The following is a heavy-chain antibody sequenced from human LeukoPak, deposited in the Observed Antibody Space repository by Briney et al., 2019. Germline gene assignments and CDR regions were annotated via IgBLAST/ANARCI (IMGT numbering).Heavy chain of an antibody. D-gene: IGHD6-13*01. J-gene: IGHJ1*01. V-gene: IGHV1-2*06. Sequence: ASVKVSCKASGYTFTGYYMHWVRQAPGQGLEWMGRINPNSGGTNYAQKFQGRVTMTRDTSISTAYMELSKLRSDDTAVYYCARTAAGSAEYFQHWGQGTLVTVSS. CDR2: INPNSGGT. CDR1: GYTFTGYY. CDR3: ARTAAGSAEYFQH.